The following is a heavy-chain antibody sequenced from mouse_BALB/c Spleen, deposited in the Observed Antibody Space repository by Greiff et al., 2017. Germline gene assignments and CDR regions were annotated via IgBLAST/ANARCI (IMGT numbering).Heavy chain of an antibody. D-gene: IGHD1-1*01. V-gene: IGHV14-3*02. CDR2: IDPANGNT. Sequence: EVQLQQSGAELVKPGASVKLSCTASGFNIKDTYMHWVKQRPEQGLEWIGRIDPANGNTKYDPKFQGKATITADTSSNTAYLQLSSLTSEDTAAYYCARGAYGSSYGFAYWGQGTLVTVSA. CDR3: ARGAYGSSYGFAY. CDR1: GFNIKDTY. J-gene: IGHJ3*01.